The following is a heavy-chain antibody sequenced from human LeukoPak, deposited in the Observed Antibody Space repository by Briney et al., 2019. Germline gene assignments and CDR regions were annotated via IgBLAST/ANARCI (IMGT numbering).Heavy chain of an antibody. CDR1: GGSISSGGYS. V-gene: IGHV4-30-2*01. CDR2: IYHSGST. D-gene: IGHD6-19*01. CDR3: AKAVAGTDYYYGMDV. J-gene: IGHJ6*02. Sequence: SETLSLTCAVSGGSISSGGYSWSWIRQPPGKGLEWIGYIYHSGSTYYNPSLKSRVTISVDKSKNQFSLKLSSVTAADTAVYYCAKAVAGTDYYYGMDVWGQGTTVTVSS.